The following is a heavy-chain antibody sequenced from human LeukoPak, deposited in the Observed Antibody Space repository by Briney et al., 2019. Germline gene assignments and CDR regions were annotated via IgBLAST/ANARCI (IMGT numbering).Heavy chain of an antibody. CDR3: ATTVNHNWFDP. Sequence: SETLSLTCAVYGGSFSGYYWSWIRQPPGKGLEWIGEINHSGSTNYNPPLKSRVTISVDTSKNQFSLKLSSVTAADTAVYYCATTVNHNWFDPWGQGTLVTVSS. V-gene: IGHV4-34*01. CDR1: GGSFSGYY. CDR2: INHSGST. D-gene: IGHD4-17*01. J-gene: IGHJ5*02.